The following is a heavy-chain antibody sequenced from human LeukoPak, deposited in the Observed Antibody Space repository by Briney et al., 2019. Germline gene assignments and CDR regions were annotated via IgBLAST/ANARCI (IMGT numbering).Heavy chain of an antibody. CDR1: GGTFSSYA. J-gene: IGHJ4*02. CDR3: ARDSTYGSGSFDY. D-gene: IGHD3-10*01. Sequence: SVKVPCKASGGTFSSYAISWVRQAPGQGLEWMGRIIPIFGTANYAQKFQGRVTITTDESTSTAYMGLSSLRSEDTAVYYCARDSTYGSGSFDYWGQGTLVTVSS. CDR2: IIPIFGTA. V-gene: IGHV1-69*05.